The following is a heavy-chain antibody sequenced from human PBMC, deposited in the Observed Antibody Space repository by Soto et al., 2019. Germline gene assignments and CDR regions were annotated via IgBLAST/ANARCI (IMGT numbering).Heavy chain of an antibody. CDR1: GYTFTGYY. J-gene: IGHJ6*02. CDR3: ARDGGGYYDILTGYGMDV. V-gene: IGHV1-2*04. Sequence: ASVKVSCKASGYTFTGYYMHWVRQAPGQGLEWMGWINPNSGGTNYAQKFQGWVTMTGDTSISTAYMELSRLRSDDTAVYYCARDGGGYYDILTGYGMDVWGQGTTVNVSS. CDR2: INPNSGGT. D-gene: IGHD3-9*01.